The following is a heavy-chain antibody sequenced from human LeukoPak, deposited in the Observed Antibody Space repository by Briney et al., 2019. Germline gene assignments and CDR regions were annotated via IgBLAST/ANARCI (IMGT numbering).Heavy chain of an antibody. CDR1: GFTFSTYT. J-gene: IGHJ4*02. Sequence: GGSLRLSCAASGFTFSTYTMNWVRQAPGKGLEWVSYISSSSSTIYYADSVKGRFTISRDNAKNSLYLQMNSLRAEDTAVYYCARDGGYDFWSGSYFDYWGQGTPVTVSS. CDR3: ARDGGYDFWSGSYFDY. D-gene: IGHD3-3*01. V-gene: IGHV3-48*01. CDR2: ISSSSSTI.